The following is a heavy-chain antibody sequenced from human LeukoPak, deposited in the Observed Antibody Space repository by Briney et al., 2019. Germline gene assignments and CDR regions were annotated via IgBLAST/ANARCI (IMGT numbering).Heavy chain of an antibody. D-gene: IGHD4-23*01. V-gene: IGHV4-39*07. Sequence: SETLSLTCTVSGGSISSGSHHWGWFRQSPGKGLEWIGSIHCSRTTYHNPSLKSRVTISVDTSKNQFSRKLSSVTAADTAVYYCARAEFYGGNFDYWGQGTLVTVSS. J-gene: IGHJ4*02. CDR2: IHCSRTT. CDR1: GGSISSGSHH. CDR3: ARAEFYGGNFDY.